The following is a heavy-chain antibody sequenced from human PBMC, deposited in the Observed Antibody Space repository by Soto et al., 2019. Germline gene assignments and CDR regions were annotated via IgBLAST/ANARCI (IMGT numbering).Heavy chain of an antibody. D-gene: IGHD5-12*01. V-gene: IGHV1-69*02. CDR1: GGTFSSYS. CDR3: ARATEAYYYYGMDV. CDR2: IIPILGIA. J-gene: IGHJ6*02. Sequence: GASVKVSCKSSGGTFSSYSISWVRQAPGQGLEWMGRIIPILGIANYAQKFQGRVTITADKSTSTAYMELSSLRSEDTAVYYCARATEAYYYYGMDVWGQGTTVTVSS.